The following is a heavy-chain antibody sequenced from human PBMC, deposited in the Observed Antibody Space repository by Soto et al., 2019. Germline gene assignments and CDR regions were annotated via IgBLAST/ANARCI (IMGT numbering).Heavy chain of an antibody. CDR3: ARADRSGYTFEH. CDR1: GASISSGGYY. J-gene: IGHJ4*02. CDR2: IYYSGTT. Sequence: QVQLQESGPGLVQPSQTLSLTCTVSGASISSGGYYWSWIRQHPGKGLEWIGYIYYSGTTYYNPSLKSRPXIXLXXSRTQCSLELNSVSAADTAVYYCARADRSGYTFEHWGQGTLVTVSS. D-gene: IGHD3-22*01. V-gene: IGHV4-31*03.